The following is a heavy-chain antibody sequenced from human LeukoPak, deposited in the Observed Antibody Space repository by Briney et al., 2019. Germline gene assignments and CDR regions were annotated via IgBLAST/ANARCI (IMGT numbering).Heavy chain of an antibody. V-gene: IGHV3-23*01. CDR2: ISGSGGST. CDR3: AKDIGGTVTAFDY. CDR1: GFTFSNYG. J-gene: IGHJ4*02. D-gene: IGHD4-17*01. Sequence: GGSLRLSCAASGFTFSNYGMSWVRQAPGKGLEWVSAISGSGGSTYYADSVKGRFTISRDNSKNTLYLQMNSLRAEDMALYYCAKDIGGTVTAFDYWGQGTLVTVSS.